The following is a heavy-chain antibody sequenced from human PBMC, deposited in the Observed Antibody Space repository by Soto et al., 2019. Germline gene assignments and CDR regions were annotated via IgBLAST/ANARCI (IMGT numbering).Heavy chain of an antibody. D-gene: IGHD2-15*01. CDR3: ARDACSGGSCYSNWFDP. Sequence: QVQLVQSGAEVKKPGASVKVSCKASGYTFTSYGISWVRQAPGQGLEWMGGISAYNGNTNYARKLQGRVTMTTDTSTSTAYMELRSLRSDDTAVYYCARDACSGGSCYSNWFDPWGQGTLVTVSS. CDR1: GYTFTSYG. J-gene: IGHJ5*02. CDR2: ISAYNGNT. V-gene: IGHV1-18*01.